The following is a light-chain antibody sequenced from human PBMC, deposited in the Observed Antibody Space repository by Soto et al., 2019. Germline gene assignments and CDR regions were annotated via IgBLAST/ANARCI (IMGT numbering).Light chain of an antibody. CDR3: SSYTSSRTYV. Sequence: QSALTQPASVSGSPGQSITISCTGTSSDVGGYNYVSWYQHHPAKPPNLMIYDISHRPSGVSNRFSGYKSGNTASLTISGLQSEDEADYYCSSYTSSRTYVFGTGTKLTVL. V-gene: IGLV2-14*03. CDR2: DIS. CDR1: SSDVGGYNY. J-gene: IGLJ1*01.